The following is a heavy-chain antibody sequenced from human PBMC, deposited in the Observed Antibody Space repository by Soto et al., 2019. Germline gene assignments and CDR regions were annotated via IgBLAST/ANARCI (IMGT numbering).Heavy chain of an antibody. D-gene: IGHD6-13*01. CDR1: GFTFDDYA. J-gene: IGHJ1*01. Sequence: GGSLRLSCAASGFTFDDYAMHWVRQAPGKGLEWVSGISWNSGSIGYADSVKGRFTISRDNAKNSLYLQMNSLRAEDTALYYCAKDIGEQQLVHFQHWGQDTLVTVSS. CDR2: ISWNSGSI. V-gene: IGHV3-9*01. CDR3: AKDIGEQQLVHFQH.